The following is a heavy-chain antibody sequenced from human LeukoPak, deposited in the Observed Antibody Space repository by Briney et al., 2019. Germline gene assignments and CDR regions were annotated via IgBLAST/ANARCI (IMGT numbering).Heavy chain of an antibody. J-gene: IGHJ4*02. CDR3: ARSMVI. D-gene: IGHD4/OR15-4a*01. V-gene: IGHV3-23*01. CDR1: GFSFSDYA. Sequence: GGSLRLSCAVSGFSFSDYAMSWVRQPPGKGLEWVSSISDSGGSTYYAASVKGRFTISRDKSKNTLYLQMNSLRAEDTAVYYCARSMVIWGQGTLVTVSS. CDR2: ISDSGGST.